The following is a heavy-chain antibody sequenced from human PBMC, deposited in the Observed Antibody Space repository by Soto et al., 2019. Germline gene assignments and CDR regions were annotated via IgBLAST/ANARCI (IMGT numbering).Heavy chain of an antibody. CDR1: GFTFSSYW. CDR3: ARATVTPLTWFDP. J-gene: IGHJ5*02. CDR2: IKQDGSEK. Sequence: EVQLVESGGGLVQPGGSLRLSCVASGFTFSSYWMSWVRQAPGKALEWVANIKQDGSEKYYVDSVKGRFTISRDNVKNSLYLQMNSLRAEDTAVYYCARATVTPLTWFDPWGQGTLVTVSS. D-gene: IGHD4-17*01. V-gene: IGHV3-7*01.